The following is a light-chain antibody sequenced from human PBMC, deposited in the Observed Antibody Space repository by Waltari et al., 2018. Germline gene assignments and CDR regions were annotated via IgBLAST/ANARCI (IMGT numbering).Light chain of an antibody. Sequence: DVQMTQSPATLSAYVGDSVTITCRASQNVDSWLAGYQQKPGAAPRALIYKASILENGVPSRFSGSGSGTVFSLTINSLQPDDVATYYCQQYIVYTRTFGQGTKVDLK. CDR3: QQYIVYTRT. V-gene: IGKV1-5*03. CDR1: QNVDSW. J-gene: IGKJ1*01. CDR2: KAS.